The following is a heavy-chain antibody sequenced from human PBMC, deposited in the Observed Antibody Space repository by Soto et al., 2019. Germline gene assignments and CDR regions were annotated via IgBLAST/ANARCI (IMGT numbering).Heavy chain of an antibody. V-gene: IGHV3-11*06. CDR3: VRGATRKRLDF. CDR2: ISTTGDYT. CDR1: GFTFTDHY. J-gene: IGHJ4*02. Sequence: TGGSLRLSCAASGFTFTDHYMSWIRQAPGEGLEWVSYISTTGDYTNYADSVKGRFAISRDDAKSSLHLQMNSLRVEDTAVYYCVRGATRKRLDFWGQGTMVPVYS. D-gene: IGHD1-1*01.